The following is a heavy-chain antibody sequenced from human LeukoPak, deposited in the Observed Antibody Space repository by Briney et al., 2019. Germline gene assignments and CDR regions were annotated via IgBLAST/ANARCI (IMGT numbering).Heavy chain of an antibody. J-gene: IGHJ5*02. CDR3: ARGLRYGSGSYSLLVQNWFDP. CDR2: IYYSGSP. CDR1: GGSISSYY. V-gene: IGHV4-59*12. Sequence: PSETLSLTCTVSGGSISSYYWSWIRQPPGKGLECIGYIYYSGSPNYNPSLKSRVTISVDTSKNQFSLKLSSVTAADTAVYYCARGLRYGSGSYSLLVQNWFDPWGQGTLVTVSS. D-gene: IGHD3-10*01.